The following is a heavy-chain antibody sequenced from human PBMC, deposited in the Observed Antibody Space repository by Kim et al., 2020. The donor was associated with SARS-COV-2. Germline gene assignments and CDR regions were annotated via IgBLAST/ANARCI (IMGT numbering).Heavy chain of an antibody. J-gene: IGHJ5*02. V-gene: IGHV1-3*01. CDR1: GYTFTNYA. CDR2: INAGNGNT. D-gene: IGHD3-10*01. Sequence: ASVKVSCKASGYTFTNYAMHWVRQAPGQRLEWMGWINAGNGNTKYSQKFQGRVTITRDTSASTAYMELSSLRSEDTAVYYCASQLLWFGRGLNPWGQGTLVTVSS. CDR3: ASQLLWFGRGLNP.